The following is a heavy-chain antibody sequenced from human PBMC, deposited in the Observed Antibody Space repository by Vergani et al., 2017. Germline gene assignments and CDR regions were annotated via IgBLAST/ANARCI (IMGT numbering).Heavy chain of an antibody. V-gene: IGHV3-74*01. J-gene: IGHJ5*02. CDR1: GFTFSSYW. CDR2: INSDGSST. D-gene: IGHD3-3*01. CDR3: ARDPTIFGVVIMGWFDP. Sequence: EVQLVESGGGLVQPGGSLRLSCAASGFTFSSYWMHWVRHAPGKGLVWVSRINSDGSSTSYADSVKGRFTISRDNAKNTLYLQMNSLRAEDTAVYYCARDPTIFGVVIMGWFDPWGQGTLVTVSS.